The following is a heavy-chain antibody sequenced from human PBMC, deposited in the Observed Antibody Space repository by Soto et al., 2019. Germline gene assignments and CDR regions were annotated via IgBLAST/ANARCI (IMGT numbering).Heavy chain of an antibody. CDR1: GGSIRSGGYS. CDR2: IYQTGST. Sequence: KASETLSLTCAVYGGSIRSGGYSWSWIRQTPGKGLEWIGYIYQTGSTYYNPSLQSRLTIAVDRSKNQFSLNLSSVTAADTAVYYCARASRTRYSGYSSAQFYFDCWGQGTLVTSPQ. J-gene: IGHJ4*02. CDR3: ARASRTRYSGYSSAQFYFDC. V-gene: IGHV4-30-2*01. D-gene: IGHD5-12*01.